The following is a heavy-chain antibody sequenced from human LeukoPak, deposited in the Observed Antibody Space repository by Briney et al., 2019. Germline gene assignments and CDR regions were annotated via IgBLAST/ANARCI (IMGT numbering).Heavy chain of an antibody. J-gene: IGHJ4*02. CDR3: ARQGYSSSSRFDY. Sequence: GESLKISCKGSGYSFLIYWIGWVRQMPGKGLEWMGIIYPGDSDTRYSPSSQGQVTISADKSISTAYLQWNSLKASDTAMYYCARQGYSSSSRFDYWGQGTLVTVSS. CDR1: GYSFLIYW. CDR2: IYPGDSDT. V-gene: IGHV5-51*01. D-gene: IGHD6-6*01.